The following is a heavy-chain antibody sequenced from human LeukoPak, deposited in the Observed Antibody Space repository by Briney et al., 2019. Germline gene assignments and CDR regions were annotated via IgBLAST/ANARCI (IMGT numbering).Heavy chain of an antibody. V-gene: IGHV3-20*04. CDR1: GFTFDDYG. J-gene: IGHJ4*02. CDR2: INWNGGST. D-gene: IGHD1-7*01. Sequence: GGSLRLSCAASGFTFDDYGMSWVRQAPGKGLEWVSGINWNGGSTGYADSVKGRFTISRDNAKNSLYLQMNSLSVEDTAVYFCARSPATGTTDFWGQGTLVTVSS. CDR3: ARSPATGTTDF.